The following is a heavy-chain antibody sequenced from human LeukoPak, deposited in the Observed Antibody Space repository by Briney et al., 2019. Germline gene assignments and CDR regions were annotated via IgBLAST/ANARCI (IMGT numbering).Heavy chain of an antibody. J-gene: IGHJ4*02. CDR3: AKVGPFAYDYSIDY. CDR1: GFTFSGSA. V-gene: IGHV3-73*01. Sequence: GGSLKLSCAASGFTFSGSAMHWVRQASGKGLEWVGRIRSKANSYATAYAASVKGRFTISRDDSKNTLYLQMNSLRAEDTAVYYCAKVGPFAYDYSIDYWGQGTLVTVSS. D-gene: IGHD4-11*01. CDR2: IRSKANSYAT.